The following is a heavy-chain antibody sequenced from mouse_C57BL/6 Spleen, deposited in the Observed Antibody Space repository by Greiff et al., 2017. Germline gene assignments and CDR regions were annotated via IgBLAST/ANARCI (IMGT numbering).Heavy chain of an antibody. CDR3: ARKAYYSNYDWFAY. CDR1: GYTFTSYW. CDR2: IDPNSGGT. V-gene: IGHV1-72*01. Sequence: VQLQQPGAELVKPGASVKLSCKASGYTFTSYWMHWVKQRPGRGLEWIGRIDPNSGGTKYNEKFKSKATLTVDKPSSTAYMQLSSLTSEDSAVYYCARKAYYSNYDWFAYWGQGTLVTVSA. D-gene: IGHD2-5*01. J-gene: IGHJ3*01.